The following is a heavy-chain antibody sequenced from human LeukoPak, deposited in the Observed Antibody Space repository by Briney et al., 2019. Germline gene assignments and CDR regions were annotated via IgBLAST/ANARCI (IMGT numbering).Heavy chain of an antibody. J-gene: IGHJ4*02. CDR3: ASADYYDSSGYHIDY. Sequence: SETLSLTCAVYGGSFSGYYWSWIRQPPGKGLQWIGYIYYSGSTNYNPSLKSRVTISVDTSKNQFSLKLSSVTAADTAVYYCASADYYDSSGYHIDYWGQGTLVTVSS. V-gene: IGHV4-59*01. CDR2: IYYSGST. CDR1: GGSFSGYY. D-gene: IGHD3-22*01.